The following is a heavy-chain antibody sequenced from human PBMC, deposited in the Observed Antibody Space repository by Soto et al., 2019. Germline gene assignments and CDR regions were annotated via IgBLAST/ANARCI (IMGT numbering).Heavy chain of an antibody. J-gene: IGHJ5*02. CDR2: TYYRSKWYS. CDR1: GDSVSSNSAT. CDR3: GRAHLGTDRYVLEPFDP. D-gene: IGHD1-1*01. V-gene: IGHV6-1*01. Sequence: SQTLSLTCAISGDSVSSNSATWNWIRQSPSRGLEWLGRTYYRSKWYSDYAPSVKSRIAINPDTSKNQLSLHLNSVVPEDTAVYYCGRAHLGTDRYVLEPFDPWGQGTLVTVS.